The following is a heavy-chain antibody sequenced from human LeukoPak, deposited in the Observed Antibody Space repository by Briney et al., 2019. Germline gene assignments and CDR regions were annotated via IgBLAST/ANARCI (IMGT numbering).Heavy chain of an antibody. J-gene: IGHJ6*03. D-gene: IGHD7-27*01. V-gene: IGHV4-34*01. Sequence: SETLSLTCAVYGGSFSGYYWSWIRQPPGKGLEWIGEINHSGCTNYNPSLKSRVTISVDTSKNQFSLKLSSVTAADTAVYYCARSWGWGSLYYMDVWGKGTTVTISS. CDR3: ARSWGWGSLYYMDV. CDR1: GGSFSGYY. CDR2: INHSGCT.